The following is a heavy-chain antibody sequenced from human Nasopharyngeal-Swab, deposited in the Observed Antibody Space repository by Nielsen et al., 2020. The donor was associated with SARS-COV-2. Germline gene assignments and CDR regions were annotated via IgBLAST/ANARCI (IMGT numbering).Heavy chain of an antibody. CDR2: INPGGGSA. CDR3: ARGGDPREVVAATDCFDP. CDR1: GYTFTRYY. D-gene: IGHD2-15*01. Sequence: ASVKVSCKASGYTFTRYYIHWVRQAPGQGLEWMGIINPGGGSARYSQNLQGRVTMTRDTSTSKVYMELSSLRSEETAVYYCARGGDPREVVAATDCFDPWGQGTLVTVSS. V-gene: IGHV1-46*01. J-gene: IGHJ5*02.